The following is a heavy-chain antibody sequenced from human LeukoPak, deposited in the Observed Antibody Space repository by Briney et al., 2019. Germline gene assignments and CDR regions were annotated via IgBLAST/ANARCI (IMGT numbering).Heavy chain of an antibody. CDR2: ISAYNGNT. V-gene: IGHV1-18*01. CDR3: ARDLSPYSSSWYESLGSDP. J-gene: IGHJ5*02. CDR1: GYTFTSYG. Sequence: ASVKVSCKASGYTFTSYGISWVRQAPGQGLEWMGWISAYNGNTNYAQKLQGRVTMTTDTSTSTAYMELRSLRSDDTAVYYCARDLSPYSSSWYESLGSDPWGQGTLVTVSS. D-gene: IGHD6-13*01.